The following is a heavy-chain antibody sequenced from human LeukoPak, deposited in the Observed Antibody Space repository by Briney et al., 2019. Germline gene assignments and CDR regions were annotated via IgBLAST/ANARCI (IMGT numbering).Heavy chain of an antibody. CDR2: ISGDGGST. CDR1: GFTFDDYA. CDR3: AKGAYYDSVRFDY. V-gene: IGHV3-43*02. D-gene: IGHD3-22*01. J-gene: IGHJ4*02. Sequence: PGGSLRLSCAASGFTFDDYAMHWVRQAPGKGLEWVSLISGDGGSTYYADSVKGRFTISRDNSKNSLYLQMNSLRTEDTAVYYCAKGAYYDSVRFDYWGQRTLVTVSS.